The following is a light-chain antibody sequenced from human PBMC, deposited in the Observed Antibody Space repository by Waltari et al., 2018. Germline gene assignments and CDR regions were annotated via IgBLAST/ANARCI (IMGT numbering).Light chain of an antibody. Sequence: EIELTQSPATLSLSPGERATLSCRASQSVSSYLAWYQQKPGQAPRLLIYDASNRATGIPARFSGSGSGTDFTLTISSLEPEDFAVYYCQQRRNWPLTFGGGTKVEIK. CDR2: DAS. V-gene: IGKV3-11*01. CDR3: QQRRNWPLT. CDR1: QSVSSY. J-gene: IGKJ4*01.